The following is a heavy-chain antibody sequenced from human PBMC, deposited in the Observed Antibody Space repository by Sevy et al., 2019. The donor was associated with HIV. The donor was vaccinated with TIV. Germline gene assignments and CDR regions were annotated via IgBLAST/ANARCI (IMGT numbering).Heavy chain of an antibody. CDR2: ISGSGGST. V-gene: IGHV3-23*01. Sequence: GVSLRLSCAASGFTFSSYAMSWVRQAPGKGLEWVSAISGSGGSTYYADSVKGRFTISRDNSKNTLYLQMNSLRAEDTAVYYCAKDQGDFWSGYTYWGQGTLVTVSS. J-gene: IGHJ4*02. CDR1: GFTFSSYA. D-gene: IGHD3-3*01. CDR3: AKDQGDFWSGYTY.